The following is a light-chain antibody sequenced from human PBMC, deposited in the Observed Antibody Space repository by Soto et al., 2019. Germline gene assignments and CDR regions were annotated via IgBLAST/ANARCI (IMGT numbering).Light chain of an antibody. CDR2: AAS. J-gene: IGKJ3*01. Sequence: DIQMTQSPSSLSASVGDRVTITCRASQSISSYLNWYQQKPGKAPKLLIYAASSWQIGVPSRFSGSGSGTDFTLTISSLQPEDFATYYCQQSYSTPPGTFGPGTKVDIK. CDR3: QQSYSTPPGT. CDR1: QSISSY. V-gene: IGKV1-39*01.